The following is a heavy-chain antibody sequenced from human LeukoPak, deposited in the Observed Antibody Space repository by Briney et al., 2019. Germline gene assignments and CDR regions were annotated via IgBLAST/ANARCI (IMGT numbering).Heavy chain of an antibody. CDR1: GGSISSSSYY. D-gene: IGHD1-26*01. CDR3: ARDRVGPEGSFDY. Sequence: TPSDTLSLTCTVSGGSISSSSYYWGWIRQPPGKGLEWIGSIYYSGSTYYNPSLKSRVTISVDTSKNQFSLKLSSVTAADTAVYYCARDRVGPEGSFDYWGQGTLVTVSS. J-gene: IGHJ4*02. V-gene: IGHV4-39*07. CDR2: IYYSGST.